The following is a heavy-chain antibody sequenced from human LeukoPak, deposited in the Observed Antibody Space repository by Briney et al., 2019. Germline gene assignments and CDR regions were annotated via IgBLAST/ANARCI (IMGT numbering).Heavy chain of an antibody. CDR2: INTDGSSL. J-gene: IGHJ6*03. CDR3: ARDMGGIVGFYYFYMDV. D-gene: IGHD3-16*02. Sequence: GGSLRLSCAASGFTFSNYWTHWVRQVPGEGLVWVSRINTDGSSLNYADSVKGRFNISRDNAKNTLYLHMSSLRAEDSAVYYCARDMGGIVGFYYFYMDVWGKGTTVTVSS. V-gene: IGHV3-74*01. CDR1: GFTFSNYW.